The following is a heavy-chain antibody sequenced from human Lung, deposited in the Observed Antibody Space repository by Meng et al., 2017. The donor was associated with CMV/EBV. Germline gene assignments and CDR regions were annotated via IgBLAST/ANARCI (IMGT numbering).Heavy chain of an antibody. J-gene: IGHJ4*02. Sequence: EAGSGLGGPAESLSLTCSVSGGCISSSTFYWAWSRQPAGQGLECTGNLNDSGTTYYQPILKSRVTISVDTAKTYFSLKLRAVTAADTAVYYCARDLEYWGQGTLVTVSS. D-gene: IGHD1-1*01. V-gene: IGHV4-39*07. CDR3: ARDLEY. CDR2: LNDSGTT. CDR1: GGCISSSTFY.